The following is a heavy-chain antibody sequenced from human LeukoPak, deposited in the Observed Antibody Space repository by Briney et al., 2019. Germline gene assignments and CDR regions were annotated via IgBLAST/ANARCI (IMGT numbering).Heavy chain of an antibody. Sequence: GGSLRLSCAASGFTFSSYGMHWVRQAPGKGLEWVAFIRYDGSNKYYADSVKGRFTISRDNSKNTLYLQMNSLRAEDTVVYYCAKDGRGVRTMAATYYYYYGMDVWGQGTTVTVSS. J-gene: IGHJ6*02. CDR3: AKDGRGVRTMAATYYYYYGMDV. D-gene: IGHD6-25*01. V-gene: IGHV3-30*02. CDR1: GFTFSSYG. CDR2: IRYDGSNK.